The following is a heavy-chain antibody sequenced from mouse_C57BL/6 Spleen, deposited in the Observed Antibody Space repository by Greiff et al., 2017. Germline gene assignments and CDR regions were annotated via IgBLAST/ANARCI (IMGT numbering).Heavy chain of an antibody. CDR1: GYSFTSYY. CDR2: IYPGSGNT. V-gene: IGHV1-66*01. Sequence: QVQLQQSGPELVKPGASVKISCKASGYSFTSYYIHWVKQRPGQGLEWIGWIYPGSGNTKYNEKFKGKATLTAVTSSSTAYMQLSSLTSEDSAVYYCARDDLLRYAMDYWGQGTSVTVSS. D-gene: IGHD1-1*01. CDR3: ARDDLLRYAMDY. J-gene: IGHJ4*01.